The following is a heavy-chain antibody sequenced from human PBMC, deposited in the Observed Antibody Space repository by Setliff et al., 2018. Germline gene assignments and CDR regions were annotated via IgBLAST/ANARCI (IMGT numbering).Heavy chain of an antibody. CDR1: GGYINTHY. V-gene: IGHV4-59*11. D-gene: IGHD6-19*01. CDR3: ARVQWLAHFDY. Sequence: SETLSLTCTVSGGYINTHYWSWIRQPPGKGLEWIGTSSYSGNVNYNPSLQSRFTISVDMSNNQFSLELSSVTAADTAVYYCARVQWLAHFDYWGQGSLVTVSS. CDR2: SSYSGNV. J-gene: IGHJ4*02.